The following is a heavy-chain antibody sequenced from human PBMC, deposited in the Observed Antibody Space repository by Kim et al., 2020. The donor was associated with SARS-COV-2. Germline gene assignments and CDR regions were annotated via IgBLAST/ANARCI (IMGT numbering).Heavy chain of an antibody. D-gene: IGHD3-10*01. CDR1: GFTFGDYA. J-gene: IGHJ4*02. V-gene: IGHV3-9*01. Sequence: GGSLRLSCAASGFTFGDYAMHWVRQAPGKGLEWVSGISWNSGSIGYADSVKGRFTISRDNAKNSLYLQMNSLRAEDTALYYCAKDPTFGVRGVIKVPYFDHWGQGTLVTVSS. CDR3: AKDPTFGVRGVIKVPYFDH. CDR2: ISWNSGSI.